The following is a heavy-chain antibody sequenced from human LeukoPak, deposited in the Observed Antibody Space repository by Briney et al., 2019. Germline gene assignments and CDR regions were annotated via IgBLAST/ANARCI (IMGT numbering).Heavy chain of an antibody. CDR3: ARGGITIFGVVICPYDY. V-gene: IGHV3-11*04. CDR1: GFTSSDYY. Sequence: VGSLRLSRAASGFTSSDYYMSWIRQAPGKGLEWVSYISSSGSTIYYADSVKGRFTISRDNAKNSLYLQMNSLRAEDTAVYYCARGGITIFGVVICPYDYWGQGTLVTVSS. D-gene: IGHD3-3*01. CDR2: ISSSGSTI. J-gene: IGHJ4*02.